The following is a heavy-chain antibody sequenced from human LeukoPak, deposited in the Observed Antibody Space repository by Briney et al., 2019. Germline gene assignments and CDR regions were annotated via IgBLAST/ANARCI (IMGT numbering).Heavy chain of an antibody. Sequence: GGSLRLSCAASGFTFDDYAMHWVRQAPGKGLEWVSLISWDGGSTYYADSVKGRFTISRDNSKNSLYLQMNSLRAEDTALYYCAKDTGGPGIAYYYGMDVWGQGTTVTVSS. J-gene: IGHJ6*02. V-gene: IGHV3-43D*03. CDR3: AKDTGGPGIAYYYGMDV. D-gene: IGHD6-13*01. CDR1: GFTFDDYA. CDR2: ISWDGGST.